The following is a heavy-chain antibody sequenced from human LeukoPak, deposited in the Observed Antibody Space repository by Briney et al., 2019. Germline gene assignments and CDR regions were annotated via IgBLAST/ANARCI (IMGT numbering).Heavy chain of an antibody. CDR2: IYHSGST. J-gene: IGHJ3*02. Sequence: SETLSLTCTVSGGSISSGGYYWSWIRQPPGKGLEWIGYIYHSGSTYYNPSLKSRVTISVDRSKNQFSLKLSSVTAADTAVYYCASPGAPDAFDIWGQGTMVTVSS. CDR3: ASPGAPDAFDI. CDR1: GGSISSGGYY. V-gene: IGHV4-30-2*01. D-gene: IGHD7-27*01.